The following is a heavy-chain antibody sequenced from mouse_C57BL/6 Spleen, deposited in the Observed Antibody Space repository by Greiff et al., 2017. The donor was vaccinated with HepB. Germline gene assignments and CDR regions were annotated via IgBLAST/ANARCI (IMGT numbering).Heavy chain of an antibody. J-gene: IGHJ2*01. Sequence: QVQLKESGAELARPGASVKMSCKASGYTFTSYTMHWVKQRPGQGLEWIGYINPSSGYTKYNQKFKDKATLTADKSSSTAYMQLSSLTSEDSAVYYCARSYDYDGPFDYWGQGTTLTVSS. D-gene: IGHD2-4*01. CDR2: INPSSGYT. CDR1: GYTFTSYT. CDR3: ARSYDYDGPFDY. V-gene: IGHV1-4*01.